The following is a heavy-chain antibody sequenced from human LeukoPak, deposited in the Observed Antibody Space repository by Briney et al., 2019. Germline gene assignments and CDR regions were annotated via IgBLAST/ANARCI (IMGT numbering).Heavy chain of an antibody. CDR2: MNPNSGNT. J-gene: IGHJ6*02. V-gene: IGHV1-8*01. CDR1: GCTFTSYD. D-gene: IGHD3-3*01. CDR3: ARRRYYDFWSGYYYWYYYYGMDV. Sequence: ASVKVSCKASGCTFTSYDINWVRQATGQGLEWMGWMNPNSGNTGYAQKFQGRVTMTRNTSISTAYMELSSLRSEDTAVYYCARRRYYDFWSGYYYWYYYYGMDVWGQGTTVTVSS.